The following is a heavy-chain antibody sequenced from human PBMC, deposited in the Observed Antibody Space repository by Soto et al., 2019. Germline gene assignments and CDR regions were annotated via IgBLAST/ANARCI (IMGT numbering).Heavy chain of an antibody. CDR1: AFTFTSYG. CDR2: ISAYNGNT. J-gene: IGHJ6*02. V-gene: IGHV1-18*04. Sequence: ASVKVSCKASAFTFTSYGISWVRRAPRQGLELMGWISAYNGNTNDAQKLQSRVTMTTDTSTSTAYMELRCLRSDDPAVDYWAREDQLLMSYHHGMDVSVQCATVTVS. D-gene: IGHD1-26*01. CDR3: AREDQLLMSYHHGMDV.